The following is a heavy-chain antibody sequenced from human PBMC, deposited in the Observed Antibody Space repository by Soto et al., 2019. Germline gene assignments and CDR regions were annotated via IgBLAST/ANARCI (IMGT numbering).Heavy chain of an antibody. CDR3: ARERAYCGGDCYSPFDY. V-gene: IGHV1-69*13. Sequence: GASVKVSCKSSGGTFSSYAISWVRQAPGQGLEWMGGIIPIFGTANYAQKFQGRVTITADESTSTAYMELSSLRSEDTAVYYCARERAYCGGDCYSPFDYWGQGTLVTVS. CDR1: GGTFSSYA. D-gene: IGHD2-21*02. CDR2: IIPIFGTA. J-gene: IGHJ4*02.